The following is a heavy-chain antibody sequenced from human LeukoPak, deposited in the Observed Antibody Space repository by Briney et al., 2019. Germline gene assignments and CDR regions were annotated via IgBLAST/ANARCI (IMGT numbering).Heavy chain of an antibody. J-gene: IGHJ4*02. CDR1: GITFSTYA. CDR2: ISGSAAST. Sequence: GGSLRLSCAASGITFSTYAMNWVRQAPGKGLEWVSVISGSAASTSYADSVKGRFTISRDNSRNTLYLQMNSLRAEDTAIYYCAKFHVNFSSGWLRSFDYWGQGTLVTVSS. V-gene: IGHV3-23*01. CDR3: AKFHVNFSSGWLRSFDY. D-gene: IGHD6-19*01.